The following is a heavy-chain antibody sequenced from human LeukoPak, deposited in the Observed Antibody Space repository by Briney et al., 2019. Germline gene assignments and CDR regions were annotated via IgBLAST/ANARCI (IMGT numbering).Heavy chain of an antibody. CDR2: INAGNGNT. CDR1: GYTFTSYT. J-gene: IGHJ4*02. CDR3: ARDPRVWFGEFDY. D-gene: IGHD3-10*01. V-gene: IGHV1-3*01. Sequence: ASVKVSCKASGYTFTSYTMHWVRQAPGQRLEWMGWINAGNGNTKYSQKFQGRVTISRDTSASTAYMELSSLRSEDPAVYYCARDPRVWFGEFDYWGQGTLVTVSS.